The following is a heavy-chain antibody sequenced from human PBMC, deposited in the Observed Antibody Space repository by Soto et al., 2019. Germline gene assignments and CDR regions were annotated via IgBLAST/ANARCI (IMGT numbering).Heavy chain of an antibody. V-gene: IGHV4-34*01. CDR2: INHSGST. CDR1: GGSFSGYY. Sequence: SETLSLTCAVYGGSFSGYYWSWIRQPPGKGLEWIGEINHSGSTNYNPSLKSRVTISVDTSKNQFSLKPSSVTAADTAVYYCARGRSGFWSGYFAFDIWGQGTMVTVSS. D-gene: IGHD3-3*01. CDR3: ARGRSGFWSGYFAFDI. J-gene: IGHJ3*02.